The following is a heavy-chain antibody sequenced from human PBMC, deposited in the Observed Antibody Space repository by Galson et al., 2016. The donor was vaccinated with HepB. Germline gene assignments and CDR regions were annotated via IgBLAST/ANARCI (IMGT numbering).Heavy chain of an antibody. J-gene: IGHJ6*02. Sequence: QSGAEVKKPGESLKISCKGSGYSFTSYWIGWVRQMPGKGLEWMGIIYPGDSDTRYSPSFQGQVTILADKSINTAYLQWSSLKASDTAMFYCARLSLGRYSIVLSHNYSGMDVWGQGTTVTVSS. CDR1: GYSFTSYW. D-gene: IGHD6-13*01. V-gene: IGHV5-51*01. CDR2: IYPGDSDT. CDR3: ARLSLGRYSIVLSHNYSGMDV.